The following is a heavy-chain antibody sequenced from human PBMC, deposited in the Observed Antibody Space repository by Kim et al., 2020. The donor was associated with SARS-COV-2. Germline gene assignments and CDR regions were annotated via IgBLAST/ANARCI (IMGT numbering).Heavy chain of an antibody. Sequence: KGRFTISRDNAKNSLYLQMNSLRAEDTAVYYCARETTTPAHTYYYYGMDVWGQGTTVTVSS. V-gene: IGHV3-11*01. D-gene: IGHD4-17*01. J-gene: IGHJ6*02. CDR3: ARETTTPAHTYYYYGMDV.